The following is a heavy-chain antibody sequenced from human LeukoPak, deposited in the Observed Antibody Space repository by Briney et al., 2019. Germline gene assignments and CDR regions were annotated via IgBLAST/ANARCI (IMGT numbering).Heavy chain of an antibody. CDR1: GFTFSSYA. J-gene: IGHJ3*02. D-gene: IGHD6-13*01. V-gene: IGHV3-23*01. CDR2: ISGSGGST. CDR3: AKGHSSSWYRDASDI. Sequence: GGSLRLSCAASGFTFSSYAMSWVRQAPGKGLEWVSAISGSGGSTYYADSAKGRFTISRDNSKNTLYLQMNSLRAEDTAVYYCAKGHSSSWYRDASDIWGQGTMVTVSS.